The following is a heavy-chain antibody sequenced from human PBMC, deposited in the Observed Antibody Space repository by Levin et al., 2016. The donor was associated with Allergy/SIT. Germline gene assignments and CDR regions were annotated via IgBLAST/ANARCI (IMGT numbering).Heavy chain of an antibody. CDR2: ISSSSSYI. Sequence: GGSLRLSCAASGFTFSSHSMNWVRQAPGKGLEWVSSISSSSSYIYYADSVKGRFTISRDNAKNSLYLQMNSLRAEDTAVYYCASYYPEAVGAHYVDYWGQGTLVTVSS. J-gene: IGHJ4*02. D-gene: IGHD1-26*01. CDR3: ASYYPEAVGAHYVDY. CDR1: GFTFSSHS. V-gene: IGHV3-21*01.